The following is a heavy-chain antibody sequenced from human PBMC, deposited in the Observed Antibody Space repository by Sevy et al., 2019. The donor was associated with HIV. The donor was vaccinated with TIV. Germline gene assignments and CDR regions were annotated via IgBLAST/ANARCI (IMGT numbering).Heavy chain of an antibody. D-gene: IGHD6-19*01. J-gene: IGHJ6*03. CDR1: GGTFSSYA. V-gene: IGHV1-69*06. CDR2: IIPIFGTA. Sequence: ASVKVSCKASGGTFSSYAISWVRQAPGQGLEWMGGIIPIFGTANYAQKFQGRVTITADKSTSTANMELSSLRSEDTAVYYCAIGYSSGYYYYYYMDVWGKGTTVTVSS. CDR3: AIGYSSGYYYYYYMDV.